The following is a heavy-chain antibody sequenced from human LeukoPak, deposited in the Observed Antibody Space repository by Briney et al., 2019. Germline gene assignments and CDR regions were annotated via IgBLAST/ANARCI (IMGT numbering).Heavy chain of an antibody. D-gene: IGHD2-21*02. CDR3: ARARRSLLLFDY. CDR1: GGSISSSSYY. J-gene: IGHJ4*02. Sequence: PSETLSLTCTVSGGSISSSSYYWSWIRQPAGKGLEWIGRIYTSGSTNYNPSLKSRVTMSVDTSKNQFSLKLSSVTAADTAVYYCARARRSLLLFDYWGQGTLVTVSS. V-gene: IGHV4-61*02. CDR2: IYTSGST.